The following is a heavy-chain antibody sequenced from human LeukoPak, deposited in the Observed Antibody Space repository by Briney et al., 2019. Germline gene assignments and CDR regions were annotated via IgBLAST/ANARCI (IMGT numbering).Heavy chain of an antibody. Sequence: ASVKVSCKASGYTFTSYGISWVRQAPGQGLEWMGWISAYNGNTNYAQKLQGRVTMTTDTSTSTAYMELRSLRSDDTAVYYCARDPGAGFGELSHFDYWGQGTLVTVSS. J-gene: IGHJ4*02. D-gene: IGHD3-10*01. CDR2: ISAYNGNT. CDR1: GYTFTSYG. CDR3: ARDPGAGFGELSHFDY. V-gene: IGHV1-18*01.